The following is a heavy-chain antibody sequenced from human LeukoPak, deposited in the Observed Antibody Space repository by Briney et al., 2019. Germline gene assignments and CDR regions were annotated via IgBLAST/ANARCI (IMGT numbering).Heavy chain of an antibody. CDR3: TTDTWYSAGH. V-gene: IGHV3-30*03. J-gene: IGHJ4*02. CDR1: GFTFSTYG. D-gene: IGHD2-15*01. Sequence: AGGSLRLSCAASGFTFSTYGMHWVRQAPGKGLEWVAVISYDGSNEYYADSVKGRFTISRDNSKNSLFLQMNSLRAEDTAIYYCTTDTWYSAGHWGQGTLVTVSS. CDR2: ISYDGSNE.